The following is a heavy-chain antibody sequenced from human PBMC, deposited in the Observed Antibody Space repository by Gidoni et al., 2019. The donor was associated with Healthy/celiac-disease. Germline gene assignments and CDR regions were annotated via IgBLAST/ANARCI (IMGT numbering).Heavy chain of an antibody. Sequence: QVQLVESGGGVVQPGRSLRLSCAASGFTFSSYAMHWVRQAPGKGLEWVAVISYDGSNKYYADSVKGRFTISRDNSKNTLYLQMNSLRAEDTAVYYCARVGSSWYYYYYMDVWGKGTTVTVSS. V-gene: IGHV3-30-3*01. CDR3: ARVGSSWYYYYYMDV. CDR1: GFTFSSYA. D-gene: IGHD6-13*01. J-gene: IGHJ6*03. CDR2: ISYDGSNK.